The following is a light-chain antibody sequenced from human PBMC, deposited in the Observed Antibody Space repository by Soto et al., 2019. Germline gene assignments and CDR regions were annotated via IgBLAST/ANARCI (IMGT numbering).Light chain of an antibody. CDR1: QSISTW. Sequence: DVQMTQSPSTLSAYVGDRVTITCRASQSISTWLAWYQQKPGKVPKLLIYKASTLESGVPSRFSGSGSGTEFTLTISSLQPDDFATYYCQQYYSYRTFGQGTKVEIK. V-gene: IGKV1-5*03. CDR3: QQYYSYRT. J-gene: IGKJ1*01. CDR2: KAS.